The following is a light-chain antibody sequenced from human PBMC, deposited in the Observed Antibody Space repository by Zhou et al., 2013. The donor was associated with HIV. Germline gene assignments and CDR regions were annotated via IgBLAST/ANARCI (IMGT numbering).Light chain of an antibody. V-gene: IGKV1-39*01. CDR2: KAS. CDR1: QSINTY. CDR3: QKYNSALGT. J-gene: IGKJ3*01. Sequence: DIQMTQSPSSLSASVGDRVTITCRASQSINTYLNWYQQRPGKAPKLLIYKASSLESGVPSRFSGSGSGTEFTLTISSLQPGDVATYYCQKYNSALGTFGPGTKVDIK.